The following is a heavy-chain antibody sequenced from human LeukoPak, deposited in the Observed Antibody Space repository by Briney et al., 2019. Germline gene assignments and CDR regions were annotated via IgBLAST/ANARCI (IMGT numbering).Heavy chain of an antibody. D-gene: IGHD4-17*01. CDR3: ARERTTVTTSAYYFDY. CDR1: GFTFSSYS. J-gene: IGHJ4*02. Sequence: GGSLRLSCAASGFTFSSYSMNWVRQAPGKGLEWVSSISSSSSYIYYADSVKGRFTISRDNAKNSLYLQMNSPRAEDTAVYYCARERTTVTTSAYYFDYWGQGTLVTVSS. CDR2: ISSSSSYI. V-gene: IGHV3-21*01.